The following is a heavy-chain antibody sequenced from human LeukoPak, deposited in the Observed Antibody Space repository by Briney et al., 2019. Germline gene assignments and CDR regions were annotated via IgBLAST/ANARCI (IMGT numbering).Heavy chain of an antibody. CDR3: ARHRYVWGSYRLDY. CDR2: IYYSGST. Sequence: PSETLSLTCTVSGCSISSSYWSWIRQPPGKGLEWIGYIYYSGSTNYNSSLKSRVTISVDTSKNQFSLKLSSVTAADTAVYYCARHRYVWGSYRLDYWGQGTLVTVSS. J-gene: IGHJ4*02. V-gene: IGHV4-59*08. CDR1: GCSISSSY. D-gene: IGHD3-16*02.